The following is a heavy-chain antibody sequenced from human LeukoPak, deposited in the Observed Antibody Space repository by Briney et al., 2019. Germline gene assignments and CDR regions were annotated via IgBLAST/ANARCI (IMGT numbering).Heavy chain of an antibody. CDR2: IYYSGST. CDR1: GGSISSYY. J-gene: IGHJ4*02. V-gene: IGHV4-59*01. CDR3: AREAHGSGTYGLDY. D-gene: IGHD3-10*01. Sequence: SETLSLTCTVSGGSISSYYWSWIRQPPGKGQEWIGYIYYSGSTNYNPSLKSRVTISVDTSKNQFSLKLSSVTAADTAVYYCAREAHGSGTYGLDYWGQGTLVTVSS.